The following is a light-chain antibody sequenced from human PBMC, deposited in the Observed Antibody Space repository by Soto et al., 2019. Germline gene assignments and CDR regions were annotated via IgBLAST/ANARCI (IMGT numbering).Light chain of an antibody. CDR3: SSYTSSSTYV. CDR1: SSDVGAYNY. J-gene: IGLJ1*01. Sequence: SVLTQPRSVSGSPGQSVTVSCAGTSSDVGAYNYVSWYQQVPGKAPKLMIYDVTKRPSGVPHRFSGSKSGNVASLTISWLQAEDEADYYCSSYTSSSTYVFGTGTKVTVL. V-gene: IGLV2-11*01. CDR2: DVT.